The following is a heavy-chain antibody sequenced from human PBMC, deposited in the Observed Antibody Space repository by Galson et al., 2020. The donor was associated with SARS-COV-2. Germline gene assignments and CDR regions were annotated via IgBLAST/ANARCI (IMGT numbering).Heavy chain of an antibody. CDR1: GFRFTSYV. J-gene: IGHJ4*02. D-gene: IGHD1-26*01. CDR2: ISASGGTP. V-gene: IGHV3-23*01. Sequence: GESLKISCAASGFRFTSYVMNWVRQAPGKGLEWVSTISASGGTPYYADSVKGRFTISRDNSKNTLYLEMKNLRVEDTAQYHWVKGRGVVGAAGDFWGQGALVTVPS. CDR3: VKGRGVVGAAGDF.